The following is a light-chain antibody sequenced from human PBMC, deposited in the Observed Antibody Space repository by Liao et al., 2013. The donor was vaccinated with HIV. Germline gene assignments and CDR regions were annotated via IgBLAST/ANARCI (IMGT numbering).Light chain of an antibody. CDR1: KLGDSY. Sequence: SYELTQPPSVSVSPGQTASITCSGDKLGDSYTSWYQQKPGQSPVLVIYQDNKRPSGIPERFSGSKSGNTATLTISGAQAMDEADYYCQAWDSSTAHVVFGGGTKLTVL. J-gene: IGLJ2*01. V-gene: IGLV3-1*01. CDR2: QDN. CDR3: QAWDSSTAHVV.